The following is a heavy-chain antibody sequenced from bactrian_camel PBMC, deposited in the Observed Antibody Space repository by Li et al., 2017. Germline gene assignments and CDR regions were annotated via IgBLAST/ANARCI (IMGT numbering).Heavy chain of an antibody. D-gene: IGHD3*01. V-gene: IGHV3S40*01. J-gene: IGHJ4*01. CDR3: AAGLADLIPMALFANCSVPGLGTEY. CDR1: GYTGSFNC. Sequence: VQLVESGGGSVQVGGSLRLSCAAFGYTGSFNCMSWFRQGPGKAREGVAVIRTGGGTTYYADSLRGRFTISQDNAKNTVYLQMNNLKPDDTAVYYCAAGLADLIPMALFANCSVPGLGTEYWGQGTQVTVS. CDR2: IRTGGGTT.